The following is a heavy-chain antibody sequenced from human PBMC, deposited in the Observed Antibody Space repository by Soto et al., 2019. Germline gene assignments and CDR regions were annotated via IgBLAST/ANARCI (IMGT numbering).Heavy chain of an antibody. J-gene: IGHJ4*02. CDR3: ARYYYGSGSYYNLLFDY. CDR2: IYWDDDK. D-gene: IGHD3-10*01. Sequence: VSGPTLVNPTQTLTLTCTFSGFSLSTSGVGVGWIRQSPGKALEWLALIYWDDDKRYSPSLKSRLTITKDTSKNQVVLTMTNMDPVDTATYYCARYYYGSGSYYNLLFDYWGQGTLVTVSS. CDR1: GFSLSTSGVG. V-gene: IGHV2-5*02.